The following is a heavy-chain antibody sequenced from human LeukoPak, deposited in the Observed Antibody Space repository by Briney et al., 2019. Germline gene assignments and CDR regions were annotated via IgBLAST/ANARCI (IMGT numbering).Heavy chain of an antibody. CDR3: ASGLNEGFDP. CDR2: IYYSGST. CDR1: GGSISSKY. D-gene: IGHD1-1*01. J-gene: IGHJ5*02. V-gene: IGHV4-59*01. Sequence: SETLSLTCTVSGGSISSKYWSWIRQPPGKGLEWIGYIYYSGSTNYNPSLKSRVTISVDTSKNQFSLKLSSVTAADTAVYYCASGLNEGFDPWGQGTLVTVSS.